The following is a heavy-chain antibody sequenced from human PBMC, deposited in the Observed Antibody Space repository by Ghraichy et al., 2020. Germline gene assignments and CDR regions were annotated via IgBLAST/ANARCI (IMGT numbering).Heavy chain of an antibody. J-gene: IGHJ1*01. CDR3: ARLFYHGGSRYFQY. D-gene: IGHD4-23*01. Sequence: SGPTLVKPTQTLTLTCTFSGFSLSSIGVSVGWIRQPPGEALEWLALIYWDDEKRYSPSLETRLTIGKDTSKKPVVLTMINVAPVDTGTYYCARLFYHGGSRYFQYWGQGILVTVS. V-gene: IGHV2-5*02. CDR2: IYWDDEK. CDR1: GFSLSSIGVS.